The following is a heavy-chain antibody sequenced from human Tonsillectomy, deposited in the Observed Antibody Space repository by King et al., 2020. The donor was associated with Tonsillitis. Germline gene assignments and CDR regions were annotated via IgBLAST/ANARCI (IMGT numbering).Heavy chain of an antibody. CDR1: GFTFSDYA. V-gene: IGHV3-23*04. J-gene: IGHJ4*02. CDR3: AKDAAAAPGLHFDY. D-gene: IGHD6-13*01. CDR2: ISGAGDNT. Sequence: VQLVESGGGLVQPGGSLRLSCAASGFTFSDYAMSWVRQAPGKGLEWVSAISGAGDNTYYTDSVKGRFTISRDNSKNTLYLQINSLRAEDTAVYFCAKDAAAAPGLHFDYWGQGTLVTVSS.